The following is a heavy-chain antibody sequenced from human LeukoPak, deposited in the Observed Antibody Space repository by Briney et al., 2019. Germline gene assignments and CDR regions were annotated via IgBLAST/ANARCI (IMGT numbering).Heavy chain of an antibody. CDR3: AKDRNRGYSYGFDY. CDR2: IWYDGSKK. CDR1: GFAFSNYA. V-gene: IGHV3-33*03. J-gene: IGHJ4*02. D-gene: IGHD5-12*01. Sequence: GRSLRLSCAASGFAFSNYAMYWVRQAPGKGLEWEAGIWYDGSKKYYVDSMKGRFTISRDNSRNTVYLQMDSLRAEDTAVYYCAKDRNRGYSYGFDYWGQGTLVTVSS.